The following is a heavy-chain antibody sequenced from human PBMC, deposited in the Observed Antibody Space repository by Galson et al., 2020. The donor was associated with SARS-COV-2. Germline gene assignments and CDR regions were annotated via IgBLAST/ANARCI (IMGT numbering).Heavy chain of an antibody. J-gene: IGHJ3*02. D-gene: IGHD1-26*01. CDR1: GYHFNNFY. CDR2: INPDSGRT. V-gene: IGHV1-2*02. CDR3: AGGIVESPDAFEI. Sequence: ASVKVSCKASGYHFNNFYIHWVRQDPGQGLAWMGWINPDSGRTKVTQRFQGRVTMTRDTSINTVYMEVNRLISNDTAVFYCAGGIVESPDAFEIWGQGTMVTVSS.